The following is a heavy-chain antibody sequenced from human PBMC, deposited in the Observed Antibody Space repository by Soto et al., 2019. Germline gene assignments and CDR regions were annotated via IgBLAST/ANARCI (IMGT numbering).Heavy chain of an antibody. CDR3: AKDSRYCSGGSCSRPYFDY. V-gene: IGHV3-23*01. D-gene: IGHD2-15*01. CDR1: GFTFSSYA. CDR2: ISGSGGTT. J-gene: IGHJ4*02. Sequence: PGGSLRLSCAASGFTFSSYAMSWVRQSPGKGLEWVSSISGSGGTTYYADSVKGRFTISRDNSKNTLYLQMNRLRAEDTAVYYCAKDSRYCSGGSCSRPYFDYWGQGTLVTVSS.